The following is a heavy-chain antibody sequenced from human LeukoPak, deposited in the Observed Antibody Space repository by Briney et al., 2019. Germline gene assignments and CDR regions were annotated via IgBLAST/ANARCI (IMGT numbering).Heavy chain of an antibody. D-gene: IGHD4-11*01. Sequence: PGGSLRLSCVVSGFTFRDYWMSWVRQAPGKGLEWVANIKHDGSDIHYVDSVKGRFTISRDNAQSSLFLQMSSLRREDTAVYYCARGPSTTLTTRWGQGTLVAVSS. CDR3: ARGPSTTLTTR. CDR1: GFTFRDYW. J-gene: IGHJ4*02. CDR2: IKHDGSDI. V-gene: IGHV3-7*01.